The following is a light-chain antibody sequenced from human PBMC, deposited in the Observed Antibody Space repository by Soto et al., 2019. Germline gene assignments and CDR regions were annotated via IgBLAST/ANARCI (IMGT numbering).Light chain of an antibody. Sequence: DMVLTQSPGTLSLSPGERATLSCRASRSFASSYLGWYQQKPGQAPRLLIYDASNRATGIPARFSGSGSGTDFTLTISSLEPEDFAVYYCQQRSNWPPWTFGQGTKVDIK. CDR3: QQRSNWPPWT. V-gene: IGKV3-11*01. J-gene: IGKJ1*01. CDR2: DAS. CDR1: RSFASSY.